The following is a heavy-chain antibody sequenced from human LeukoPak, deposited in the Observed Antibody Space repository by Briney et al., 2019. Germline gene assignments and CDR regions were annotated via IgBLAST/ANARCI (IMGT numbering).Heavy chain of an antibody. D-gene: IGHD3-3*01. CDR3: ARGGWPHITIFGVVFDY. CDR1: GGSIRSYY. V-gene: IGHV4-59*12. Sequence: PSETLSLTCTVSGGSIRSYYGSWIRQPPGKRLEWIGYIYYSGSTYYNPSLKSRVTISVDTSKNQFSLKLSSVTAADTAVYYCARGGWPHITIFGVVFDYWGQGTLVTVSS. CDR2: IYYSGST. J-gene: IGHJ4*02.